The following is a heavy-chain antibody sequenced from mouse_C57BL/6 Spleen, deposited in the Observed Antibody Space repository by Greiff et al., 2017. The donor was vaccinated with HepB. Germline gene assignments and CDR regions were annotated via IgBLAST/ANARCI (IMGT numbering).Heavy chain of an antibody. D-gene: IGHD2-4*01. V-gene: IGHV2-2*01. J-gene: IGHJ3*01. Sequence: VKVVESGPGLVQPSQSLSITCTVSGFSLTSYGVHWVRQSPGKGLEWLGVIWSGGSTDYNAAFISRLSISKDNSKSQVFFKMNSLQADDTAIYYCARNEDYYDYDGFAYWGQGTLVTVSA. CDR2: IWSGGST. CDR3: ARNEDYYDYDGFAY. CDR1: GFSLTSYG.